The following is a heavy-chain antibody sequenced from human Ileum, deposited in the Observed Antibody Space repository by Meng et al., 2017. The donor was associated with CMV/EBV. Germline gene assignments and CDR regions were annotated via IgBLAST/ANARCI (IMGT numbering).Heavy chain of an antibody. V-gene: IGHV3-30*04. CDR2: ISYDGSNK. CDR1: GVTFSSYA. J-gene: IGHJ4*02. Sequence: ASGVTFSSYAMHWVRQAPGKGLEWVAVISYDGSNKYYADSVKGRFTISRDNSKNTLYLQMNSLRAEDTAVYYCARGLWVDFWSGFDYWGQGTLVTVSS. CDR3: ARGLWVDFWSGFDY. D-gene: IGHD3-3*01.